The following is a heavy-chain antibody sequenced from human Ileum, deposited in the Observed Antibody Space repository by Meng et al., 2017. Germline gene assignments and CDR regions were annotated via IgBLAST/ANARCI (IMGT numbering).Heavy chain of an antibody. CDR3: AREPPAAAGTGADY. Sequence: QLQLQGSGPGLVKPSETLSLTCIVSGGSISSGDYYWSWIRQPPGKGLEWIGYIFDTGPPSYSPPLRSRVTISVDTSKNQFSLKLSSVTAADTAVYYCAREPPAAAGTGADYWGQGTLVTVSS. CDR2: IFDTGPP. CDR1: GGSISSGDYY. V-gene: IGHV4-30-4*01. D-gene: IGHD6-13*01. J-gene: IGHJ4*02.